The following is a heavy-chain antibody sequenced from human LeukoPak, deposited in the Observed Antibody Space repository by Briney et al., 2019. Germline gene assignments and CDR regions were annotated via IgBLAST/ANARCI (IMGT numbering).Heavy chain of an antibody. Sequence: GGSLRLSCAASGFTLNSYWMHWVRQAPGKGLVWVSLVETDGSSATYADSVRGRFTISRDNAENTVYLQMNSLRVEDTAVYYCVRDVPHNLFDSWGQGTLVTVSS. CDR3: VRDVPHNLFDS. CDR2: VETDGSSA. V-gene: IGHV3-74*01. CDR1: GFTLNSYW. J-gene: IGHJ5*01.